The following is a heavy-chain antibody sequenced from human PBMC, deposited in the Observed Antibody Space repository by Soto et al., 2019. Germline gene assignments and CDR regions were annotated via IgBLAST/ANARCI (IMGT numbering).Heavy chain of an antibody. D-gene: IGHD2-2*01. CDR2: INPSGGST. CDR3: ARGSPIVVVPAPEYYFDY. CDR1: GYTFTSYY. Sequence: GASVKVSCKASGYTFTSYYMHWVRQAPGQGLEWMGIINPSGGSTSYAQKFQGRVTMTRDTSTSTVYMELSSLRSEDTAVYYCARGSPIVVVPAPEYYFDYWGQGTRVTVSA. J-gene: IGHJ4*02. V-gene: IGHV1-46*01.